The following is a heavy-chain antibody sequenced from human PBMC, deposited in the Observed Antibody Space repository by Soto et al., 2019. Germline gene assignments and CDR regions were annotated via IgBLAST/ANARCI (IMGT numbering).Heavy chain of an antibody. D-gene: IGHD1-26*01. CDR1: GFTFSSYW. CDR3: ASQVGNNY. Sequence: EVQLVESGGGLVQPGGSLRLSCAASGFTFSSYWMHWVRQVPGKGLVWVSRINNDGSSTNYADSVKGRFTISRDNAKNTLYLQMNSLRAEDTAVYYYASQVGNNYWGQGTLVTVSS. CDR2: INNDGSST. J-gene: IGHJ4*02. V-gene: IGHV3-74*01.